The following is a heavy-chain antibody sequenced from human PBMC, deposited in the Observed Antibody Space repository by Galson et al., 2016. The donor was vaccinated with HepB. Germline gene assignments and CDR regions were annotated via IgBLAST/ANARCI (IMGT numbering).Heavy chain of an antibody. CDR3: AHRRNYGIEFDF. D-gene: IGHD1-7*01. CDR1: GFSLSTSAVG. V-gene: IGHV2-5*01. CDR2: IYWNDDK. J-gene: IGHJ4*02. Sequence: PALVKPTQTLTLTCTFSGFSLSTSAVGVGWIRQPPGKALEWLALIYWNDDKRYSPSLKTRLTITKDTSKNQVVLKMTNMDTVATATYFCAHRRNYGIEFDFWGQGTLVTVSS.